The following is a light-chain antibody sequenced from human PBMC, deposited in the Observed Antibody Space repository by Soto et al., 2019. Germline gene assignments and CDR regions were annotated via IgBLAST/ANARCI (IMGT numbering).Light chain of an antibody. CDR2: DAS. V-gene: IGKV1-8*01. CDR3: QQYDSVPLYT. J-gene: IGKJ2*01. CDR1: QGISSY. Sequence: AIRMTQSPSSFSASTGDRVTITCRASQGISSYLAWYQQKPGKAPNLLIYDASNLETGVPSRFSGSGSGTDFTFTISSLQPEDVATYYCQQYDSVPLYTFGQGTKLEIK.